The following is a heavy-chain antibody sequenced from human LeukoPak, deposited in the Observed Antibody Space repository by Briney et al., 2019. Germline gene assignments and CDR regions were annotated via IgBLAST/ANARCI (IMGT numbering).Heavy chain of an antibody. V-gene: IGHV3-23*01. CDR1: GFTFSSYA. CDR2: ISGSGGST. D-gene: IGHD3-16*02. J-gene: IGHJ5*02. CDR3: AKAYDYIWGSYRLNWFDP. Sequence: GGSLRLSCAASGFTFSSYAMSWVRQAPGKGLEWVSAISGSGGSTYYADSVEGRFTISRDNSKNTLYLQMNSLRAEDTAVYYCAKAYDYIWGSYRLNWFDPWGQGTLVTVSS.